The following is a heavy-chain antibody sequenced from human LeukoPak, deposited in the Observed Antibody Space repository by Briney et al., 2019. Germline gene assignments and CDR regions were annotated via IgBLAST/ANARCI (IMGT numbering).Heavy chain of an antibody. J-gene: IGHJ6*03. CDR2: IYTSGST. Sequence: SETLSLTCTVSGGSISSYYWSWIRQPAGKGLEWIGRIYTSGSTNYNPSLKSRVTMSVDTSKNQFSLKLSSVTAADTAVYYCARVGLSYYYYYMDVWGKGTTVTISS. CDR3: ARVGLSYYYYYMDV. V-gene: IGHV4-4*07. CDR1: GGSISSYY.